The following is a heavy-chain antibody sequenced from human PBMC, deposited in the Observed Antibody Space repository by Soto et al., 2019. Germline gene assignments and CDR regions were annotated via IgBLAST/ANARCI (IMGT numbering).Heavy chain of an antibody. J-gene: IGHJ4*01. CDR2: IDSSSVYI. CDR1: GFTFSTYS. D-gene: IGHD2-2*01. CDR3: GTITDYCTRSSCSLPFDY. V-gene: IGHV3-21*04. Sequence: TGGSLRLSCAASGFTFSTYSMNWVSQAPGKGLEGVASIDSSSVYIYHADSVKGRFTISRDNAKISLYLQMNSLRDEDTAVYYCGTITDYCTRSSCSLPFDYGGHGTQVTVSS.